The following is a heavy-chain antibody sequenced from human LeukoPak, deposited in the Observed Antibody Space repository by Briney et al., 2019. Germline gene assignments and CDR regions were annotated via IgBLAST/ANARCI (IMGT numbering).Heavy chain of an antibody. D-gene: IGHD1-20*01. J-gene: IGHJ4*02. CDR1: GFTFSSYA. CDR3: VKGRANWNDVLDY. Sequence: GGSPRLSCSASGFTFSSYAMHWVRQAPGKGLEYVSAISSNGGSTYYADSVKGRFTISRDNSKNTLYLQMSSLRAEDTAVYYCVKGRANWNDVLDYWGQGTLVTVSS. CDR2: ISSNGGST. V-gene: IGHV3-64D*06.